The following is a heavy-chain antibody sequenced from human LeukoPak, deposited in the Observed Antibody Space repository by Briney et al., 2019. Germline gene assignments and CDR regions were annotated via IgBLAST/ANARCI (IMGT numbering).Heavy chain of an antibody. V-gene: IGHV3-21*01. CDR2: ISSTGAYI. CDR3: ARGLAAAGTRGPY. Sequence: GGSLRLSCATSGFIFSSDSMIWVRQAPGKGLEWVSSISSTGAYIYYADSLKGRFTISRNNAKNSLYLQMNSLRADDTAVYYCARGLAAAGTRGPYWGQGTLVTVSS. D-gene: IGHD6-13*01. J-gene: IGHJ4*02. CDR1: GFIFSSDS.